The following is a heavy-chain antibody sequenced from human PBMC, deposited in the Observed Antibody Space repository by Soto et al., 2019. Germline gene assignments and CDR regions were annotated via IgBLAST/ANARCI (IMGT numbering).Heavy chain of an antibody. CDR3: ARVWFGDRDRYYYGMDV. CDR2: IIPIFGTA. Sequence: QVQLVQSGAEVKKPGSSVKVSCKASGGTFSSYAISWVRQAPGQGLEWMGGIIPIFGTANYAQKFQGRVTITADESTSTAYMELSSLRSEDTAVYYCARVWFGDRDRYYYGMDVWGQGTTVTVSS. J-gene: IGHJ6*02. V-gene: IGHV1-69*01. CDR1: GGTFSSYA. D-gene: IGHD3-10*01.